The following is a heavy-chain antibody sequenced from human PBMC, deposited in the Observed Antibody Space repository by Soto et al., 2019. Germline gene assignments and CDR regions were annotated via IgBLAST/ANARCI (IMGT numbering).Heavy chain of an antibody. J-gene: IGHJ5*02. Sequence: GASVKVSCKASGYTFTSYDINWVRQATGQGLEWMGWMNPNSGNTGYAQKFQGRVTMTRNTSISTAYMELSSLRSEDTAVYYCARGFFGKLLFPGIVVVPARAKKRNNWFDPWGQGTLVTVSS. CDR3: ARGFFGKLLFPGIVVVPARAKKRNNWFDP. D-gene: IGHD2-2*01. CDR2: MNPNSGNT. CDR1: GYTFTSYD. V-gene: IGHV1-8*01.